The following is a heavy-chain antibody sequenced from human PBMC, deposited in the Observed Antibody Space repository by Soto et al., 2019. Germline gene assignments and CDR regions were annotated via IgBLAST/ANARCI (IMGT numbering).Heavy chain of an antibody. CDR2: ISGSGGST. J-gene: IGHJ4*02. D-gene: IGHD1-26*01. Sequence: EVQLLESGGGLVQPGGSLRLSCAASGFTFSSYAMSWVRQAPGKGLEWVSAISGSGGSTYYADSVKGRFTISRDNSKNTRYLQMNTLSTDDTAVYDCAKDSAVGAADDYWGQGTLVTVSS. CDR1: GFTFSSYA. V-gene: IGHV3-23*01. CDR3: AKDSAVGAADDY.